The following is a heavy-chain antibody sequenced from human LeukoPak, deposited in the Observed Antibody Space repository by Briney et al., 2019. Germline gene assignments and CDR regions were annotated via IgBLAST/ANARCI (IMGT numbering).Heavy chain of an antibody. V-gene: IGHV3-48*03. CDR3: ARDLRSVVPAANGAYYYYGMDV. Sequence: GGSLRLSCAASGFTFSSYEMNWVRQAPGKGLEWVSYISSSGSTIYYADSVKGRFTISRDNAKNLLYLQMNSLRAEDTAVYYCARDLRSVVPAANGAYYYYGMDVWGQGTTVTVSS. CDR1: GFTFSSYE. CDR2: ISSSGSTI. D-gene: IGHD2-2*01. J-gene: IGHJ6*02.